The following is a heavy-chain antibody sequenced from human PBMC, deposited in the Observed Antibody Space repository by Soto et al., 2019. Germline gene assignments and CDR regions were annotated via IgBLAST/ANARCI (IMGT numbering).Heavy chain of an antibody. V-gene: IGHV3-30*18. D-gene: IGHD5-12*01. J-gene: IGHJ4*02. CDR1: GFTFSSYG. CDR3: AKWLPPYYFDY. CDR2: ISYDGSNK. Sequence: QVQLVESGGGVVQPGRSLRLSCAASGFTFSSYGMHWVRQAPGKGLEWVAVISYDGSNKYYADSVKGRFTISRDNSKNSQYHQMNSMRAEDTAVYYCAKWLPPYYFDYWGQGTLVTVSS.